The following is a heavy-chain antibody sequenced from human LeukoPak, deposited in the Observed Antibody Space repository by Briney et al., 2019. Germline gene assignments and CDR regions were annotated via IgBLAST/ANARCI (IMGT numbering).Heavy chain of an antibody. V-gene: IGHV1-69*13. CDR3: ARDRNGDYVFDY. CDR2: IIPIFGTA. J-gene: IGHJ4*02. CDR1: GGTFSSYA. D-gene: IGHD4-17*01. Sequence: GASVKVSCKASGGTFSSYAISWVRQAPGQGLEWMGGIIPIFGTANYAQKFQGRVTTTADESTSTAYMELSSLRSEDTAVYYCARDRNGDYVFDYWGQGTLVTVSS.